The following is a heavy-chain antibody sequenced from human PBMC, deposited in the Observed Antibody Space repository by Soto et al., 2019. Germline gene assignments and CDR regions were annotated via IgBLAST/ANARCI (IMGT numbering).Heavy chain of an antibody. CDR1: GFTFSSYS. J-gene: IGHJ1*01. CDR2: ISSSSSTI. V-gene: IGHV3-48*01. D-gene: IGHD4-17*01. Sequence: GGSLRLSCAASGFTFSSYSMNWVRQAPGKGLEWVSYISSSSSTIYYADSVKGRFTISRDNAKNSLYLQMNSLRAEDTAVYYCARGTDYGDYIGDFQHWGQGTLVTVSS. CDR3: ARGTDYGDYIGDFQH.